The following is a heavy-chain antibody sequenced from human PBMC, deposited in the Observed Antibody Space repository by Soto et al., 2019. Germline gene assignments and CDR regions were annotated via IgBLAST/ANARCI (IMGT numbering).Heavy chain of an antibody. D-gene: IGHD3-22*01. Sequence: PGGSLRLSCAASGFTFSSYAMHWVRQAPGKGLEWVAVISYDGSNKYYADSVKGRFTISRDNSKNTLYLQMNSLRAEDTAVYYCASGDSSGYYYYYYGMDVSGPATTVTVSS. V-gene: IGHV3-30-3*01. J-gene: IGHJ6*02. CDR1: GFTFSSYA. CDR3: ASGDSSGYYYYYYGMDV. CDR2: ISYDGSNK.